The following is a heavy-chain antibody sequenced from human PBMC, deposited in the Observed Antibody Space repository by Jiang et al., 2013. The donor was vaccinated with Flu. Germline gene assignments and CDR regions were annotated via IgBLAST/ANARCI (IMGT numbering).Heavy chain of an antibody. V-gene: IGHV3-11*06. CDR1: GFTFSDYY. J-gene: IGHJ4*02. D-gene: IGHD2-15*01. CDR3: VRDRYCSGGSCLDDFDY. Sequence: VQLVESGGGLVKPGGSLRLSCAASGFTFSDYYMSWVRQAPGKGLEWVSYISSTTSYTSDADSVKGRFTISRDNAKNSLYLQMNSLRAEDTAVYYCVRDRYCSGGSCLDDFDYWGQGTLVTVSS. CDR2: ISSTTSYT.